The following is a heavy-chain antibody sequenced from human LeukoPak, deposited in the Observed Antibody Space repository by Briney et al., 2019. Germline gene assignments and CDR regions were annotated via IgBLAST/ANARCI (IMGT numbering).Heavy chain of an antibody. J-gene: IGHJ5*02. CDR1: GGSFSGYY. D-gene: IGHD3-10*01. Sequence: PSETLSLTCAVYGGSFSGYYWSWIRQPPGKGLEWIGEINHSGSTNYNPSLKSRVTISVDTSKNQFSLKLSSVTAADTAVYYCARDRWVRGANNWFDPWGQGTLVTVSS. CDR2: INHSGST. CDR3: ARDRWVRGANNWFDP. V-gene: IGHV4-34*01.